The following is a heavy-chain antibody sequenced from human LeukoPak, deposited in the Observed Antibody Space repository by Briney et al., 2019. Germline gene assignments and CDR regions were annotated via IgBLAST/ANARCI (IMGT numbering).Heavy chain of an antibody. CDR1: GASINTYY. V-gene: IGHV4-59*01. CDR2: IYYSGTT. Sequence: PSETLSLTCTVSGASINTYYWSWIRQPPGKGLEWIGYIYYSGTTSYNPSLKTRVTISIDTSKNQFSLKLSSVTAADTAVYYCARVLRPMASQYYFDYWGQGTLVTVSS. J-gene: IGHJ4*02. D-gene: IGHD3-10*01. CDR3: ARVLRPMASQYYFDY.